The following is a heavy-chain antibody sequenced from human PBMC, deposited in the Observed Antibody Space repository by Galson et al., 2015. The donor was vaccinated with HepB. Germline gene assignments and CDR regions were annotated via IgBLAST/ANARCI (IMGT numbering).Heavy chain of an antibody. J-gene: IGHJ4*02. CDR3: ARTRSSWYPYFDY. V-gene: IGHV3-66*02. CDR1: GFTVSFND. D-gene: IGHD6-13*01. Sequence: SLRLSCAASGFTVSFNDMSWVRQAPGQGLEWVSVIYSGGRAYYAESVKGRFTISRDNSKNTLYIQKNSLRAEDTAVYYCARTRSSWYPYFDYWGQGTLVTVSS. CDR2: IYSGGRA.